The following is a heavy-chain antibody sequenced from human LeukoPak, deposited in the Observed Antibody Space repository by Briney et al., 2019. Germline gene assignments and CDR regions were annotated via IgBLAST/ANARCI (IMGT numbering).Heavy chain of an antibody. Sequence: ASVKVSCKATGYTFTAYYMHWVRQDPGQGLEWMGWINPNSGDTNYAQKLQGRVTMTTETSTSTAYMEPRSLRSDDTALYYCARFGFGKHIEVAGIPFDIWGQGTMVTVSS. J-gene: IGHJ3*02. CDR2: INPNSGDT. CDR1: GYTFTAYY. V-gene: IGHV1-2*02. CDR3: ARFGFGKHIEVAGIPFDI. D-gene: IGHD6-19*01.